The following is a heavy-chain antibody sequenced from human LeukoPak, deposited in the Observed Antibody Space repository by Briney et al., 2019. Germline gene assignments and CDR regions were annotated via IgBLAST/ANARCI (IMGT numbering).Heavy chain of an antibody. Sequence: PSETLSLTCTVSGYSISSGYYWGWIRQPPGKGLEWIGRIYHSGSTYYNPSLKSRVTISVDTSKNQFSLKLSSVTAADTAVYYCARGRPYSSGWYVGWYFDLWGRGTLVTVSS. D-gene: IGHD6-19*01. CDR1: GYSISSGYY. V-gene: IGHV4-38-2*02. J-gene: IGHJ2*01. CDR2: IYHSGST. CDR3: ARGRPYSSGWYVGWYFDL.